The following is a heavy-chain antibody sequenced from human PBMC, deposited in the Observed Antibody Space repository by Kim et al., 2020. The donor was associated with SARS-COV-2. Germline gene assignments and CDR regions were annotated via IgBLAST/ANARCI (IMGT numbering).Heavy chain of an antibody. V-gene: IGHV1-46*01. J-gene: IGHJ4*02. CDR1: GYTFTSYY. D-gene: IGHD3-9*01. Sequence: ASVKVSCQASGYTFTSYYMHWVRQAPGQGLEWMGIINPNGGRTDYAQKFQGRVTMTRDTSTSTVYMELRSLRSEDTAVYYCARVDYDLLTGDRGLYYFDYWGQGTLVTVSS. CDR3: ARVDYDLLTGDRGLYYFDY. CDR2: INPNGGRT.